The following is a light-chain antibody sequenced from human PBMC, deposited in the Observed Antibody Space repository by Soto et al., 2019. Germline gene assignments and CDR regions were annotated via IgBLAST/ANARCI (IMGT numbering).Light chain of an antibody. J-gene: IGLJ1*01. Sequence: QSALTQPRSVSGSPGQSVTISCTGTSSDIGGYNYVSWYQQHPGQAPKFMIYDVSERPSGVPDRFSGSKSGNTASLTISGLQAEDEADYYCCSYAGSYSFVFGSGTQLTVL. CDR1: SSDIGGYNY. CDR2: DVS. V-gene: IGLV2-11*01. CDR3: CSYAGSYSFV.